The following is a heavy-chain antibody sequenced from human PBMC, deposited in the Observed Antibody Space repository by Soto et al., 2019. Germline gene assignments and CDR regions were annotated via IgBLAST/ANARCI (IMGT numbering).Heavy chain of an antibody. CDR2: IYYSGST. CDR3: ARDWAYGDSAFDI. D-gene: IGHD4-17*01. V-gene: IGHV4-31*03. J-gene: IGHJ3*02. Sequence: SETLSLTCTVSGGSISSGGYYWSWIRQHPGKGLEWIGYIYYSGSTYYNPSLKSRVTISVDTSKNQFSLKLSSVTAADTAVYYCARDWAYGDSAFDIWGQGTMVTVSS. CDR1: GGSISSGGYY.